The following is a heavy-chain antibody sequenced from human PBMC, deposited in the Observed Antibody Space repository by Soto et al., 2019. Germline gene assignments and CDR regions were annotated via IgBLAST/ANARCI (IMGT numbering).Heavy chain of an antibody. J-gene: IGHJ4*02. D-gene: IGHD6-19*01. CDR1: GFTFSSNW. V-gene: IGHV3-74*01. Sequence: EVQLVESGGGLVQPGGSLRLSCAASGFTFSSNWMHWVRKAPGKGPVWVSRINSDGSSTNYADSVKGRFTISRDNAKNTLYLQMNSLRAEDTAVYYCATGSGWYSPDYWGQGSLVTVSS. CDR3: ATGSGWYSPDY. CDR2: INSDGSST.